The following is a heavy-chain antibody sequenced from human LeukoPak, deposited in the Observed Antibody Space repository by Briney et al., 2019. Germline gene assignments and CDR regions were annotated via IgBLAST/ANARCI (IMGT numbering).Heavy chain of an antibody. CDR3: ARVGRWLQQGPDY. V-gene: IGHV1-2*02. J-gene: IGHJ4*02. CDR2: INPNSGGT. Sequence: ASVKVSCKASGYTFNGYYIHWVRQAPGQGLEWMGWINPNSGGTNYAQKFQGRVTMTRDTSISTAYMELSRLRSDDTAVYYCARVGRWLQQGPDYWGQGTLVTVSS. CDR1: GYTFNGYY. D-gene: IGHD5-24*01.